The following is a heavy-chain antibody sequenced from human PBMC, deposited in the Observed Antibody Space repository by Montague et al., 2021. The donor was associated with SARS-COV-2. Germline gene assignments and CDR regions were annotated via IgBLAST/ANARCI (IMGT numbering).Heavy chain of an antibody. J-gene: IGHJ4*02. D-gene: IGHD3-10*01. CDR1: GFIFKNYA. CDR2: VSDTGGGT. Sequence: SLRLSCAASGFIFKNYAMGWVRQAPGKGLEWVSAVSDTGGGTYYADSVKGRFTISRDNGRNSVHLQMNSLRAEDTALYYCAKDDGSGNYYNGLYENWGQGTRVTVSS. V-gene: IGHV3-23*01. CDR3: AKDDGSGNYYNGLYEN.